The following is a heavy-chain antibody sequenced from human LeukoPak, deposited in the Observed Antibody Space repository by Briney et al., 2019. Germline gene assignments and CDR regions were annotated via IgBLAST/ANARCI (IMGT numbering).Heavy chain of an antibody. CDR1: GHTFTDHY. J-gene: IGHJ4*02. D-gene: IGHD7-27*01. CDR2: IHPGRGDT. CDR3: ARDHNWGPDY. V-gene: IGHV1-2*02. Sequence: ASVKVSFQALGHTFTDHYFHWLRQTPGQGIEWMGWIHPGRGDTNIAQKFQGRVSLTRDMSVSTAYMELSRLTSDDTAVYYCARDHNWGPDYWGQGTLVSVSS.